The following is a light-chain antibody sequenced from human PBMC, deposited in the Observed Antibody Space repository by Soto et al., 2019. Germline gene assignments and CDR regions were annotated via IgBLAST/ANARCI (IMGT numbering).Light chain of an antibody. J-gene: IGKJ2*01. CDR3: QQYDSSPET. CDR1: QSVTNNY. V-gene: IGKV3-20*01. CDR2: GAS. Sequence: EIVLTQSPGTLSLSPGERATLSCRASQSVTNNYLAWYQQKPGQAPRLLIYGASSRATGIPDRFIGSGSETDFTLTISRLEPEDFAVYYCQQYDSSPETFGQGTKLEIK.